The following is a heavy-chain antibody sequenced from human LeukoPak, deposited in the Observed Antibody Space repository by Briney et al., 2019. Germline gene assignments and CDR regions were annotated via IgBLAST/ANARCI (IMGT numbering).Heavy chain of an antibody. D-gene: IGHD3-9*01. CDR3: AGGTGFITKD. CDR2: IKQDGSEK. J-gene: IGHJ4*02. V-gene: IGHV3-7*03. CDR1: GFTFSPYW. Sequence: GGSLRLSCAASGFTFSPYWMNWVRRAPGKGLEWVANIKQDGSEKNYVDSVKGRFTISRDNAKNSLYLQMNNLRVEDTAMYYCAGGTGFITKDWGQGTLVTVSS.